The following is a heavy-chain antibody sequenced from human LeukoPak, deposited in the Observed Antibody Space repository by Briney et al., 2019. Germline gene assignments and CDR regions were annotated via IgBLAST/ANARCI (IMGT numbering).Heavy chain of an antibody. J-gene: IGHJ4*02. V-gene: IGHV3-7*03. D-gene: IGHD3-9*01. CDR2: IKQDGSEK. CDR1: GFTFSSYW. CDR3: ARVEYDILTGCLTPYYFDY. Sequence: GGSLRLSCAASGFTFSSYWMSWVRQAPGKGLEWVANIKQDGSEKYYVDSVKGRFTISRDNAKNSLYLQMNSLRAEDTAVYYCARVEYDILTGCLTPYYFDYWGQGTLVTVSS.